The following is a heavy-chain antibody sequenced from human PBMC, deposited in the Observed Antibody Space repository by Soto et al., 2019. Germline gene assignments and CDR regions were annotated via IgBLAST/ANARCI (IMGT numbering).Heavy chain of an antibody. V-gene: IGHV3-74*01. CDR2: IHSDGSTT. CDR1: GFTFSSHW. CDR3: ATAEVDY. J-gene: IGHJ4*02. Sequence: EVQLVESGGGLVQPGGSLILSCAASGFTFSSHWMHWVRQAPGKGLMWVSRIHSDGSTTNYADSVKGRFTVSRDNAKNTLYLQMNSLRAEDTAVYYCATAEVDYWGPGTLVTVSS.